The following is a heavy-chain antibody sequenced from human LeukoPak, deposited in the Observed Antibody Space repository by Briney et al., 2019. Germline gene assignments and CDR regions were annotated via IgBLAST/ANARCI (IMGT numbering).Heavy chain of an antibody. V-gene: IGHV4-59*01. Sequence: PSETLSLTCTVSGGSISSYYWSWIRQPPGKGLEWIGYIYYSGSTNYNPSLKSRVTISVDTSKNQFSLKLSSVTAADTAVYYCAREIFAARYSSGRNWFDPWGQGTLVTVSS. D-gene: IGHD6-19*01. J-gene: IGHJ5*02. CDR2: IYYSGST. CDR3: AREIFAARYSSGRNWFDP. CDR1: GGSISSYY.